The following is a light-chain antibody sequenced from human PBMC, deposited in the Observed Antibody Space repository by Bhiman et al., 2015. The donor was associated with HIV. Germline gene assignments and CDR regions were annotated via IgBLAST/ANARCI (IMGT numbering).Light chain of an antibody. CDR3: QSYDTSLSASL. CDR2: QDN. Sequence: SYELTQPPSVSVYPGQTASITCSGDKLGEQYVCWYQQRAGQSPVLVMYQDNKRPSGIPERFSGSNSGNTATLTITGLQPEDEGDYYCQSYDTSLSASLFGGGTRLTVL. CDR1: KLGEQY. V-gene: IGLV3-1*01. J-gene: IGLJ2*01.